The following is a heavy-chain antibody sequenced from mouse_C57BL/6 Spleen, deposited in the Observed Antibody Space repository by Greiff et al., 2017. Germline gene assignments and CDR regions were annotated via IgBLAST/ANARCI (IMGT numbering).Heavy chain of an antibody. Sequence: VQLQQSGPELVKPGASVTIPCKASGYTFTDYNMDWVKQSHGKSLEWIGDINPNNGGTIYNQKFKGKATLTVDKSSSTAYMELRSLTSEDTAVYYCARWDYDYALYFDVWGTGTTVTVSS. CDR1: GYTFTDYN. V-gene: IGHV1-18*01. D-gene: IGHD2-4*01. J-gene: IGHJ1*03. CDR3: ARWDYDYALYFDV. CDR2: INPNNGGT.